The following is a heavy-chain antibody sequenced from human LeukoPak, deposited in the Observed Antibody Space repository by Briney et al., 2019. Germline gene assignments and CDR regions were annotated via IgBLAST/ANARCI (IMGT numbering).Heavy chain of an antibody. V-gene: IGHV1-2*04. D-gene: IGHD5-12*01. Sequence: ASVKVSCKASGYTFTGYYMHWVRQAPGQGLEWMGWINPNSGATNYAQKFQGWVTMTRDTSISTAYMELSRLRSDDTAVYYCARVLYSGYDFGVFDYWGQGTLVTVSS. CDR3: ARVLYSGYDFGVFDY. J-gene: IGHJ4*02. CDR2: INPNSGAT. CDR1: GYTFTGYY.